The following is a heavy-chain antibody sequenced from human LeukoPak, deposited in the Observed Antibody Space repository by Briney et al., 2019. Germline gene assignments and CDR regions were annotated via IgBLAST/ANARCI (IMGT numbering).Heavy chain of an antibody. CDR2: IHYSGST. CDR3: ARLSWIARVTGEILYFDY. Sequence: PSETLSLTCTVSGGSISSYYWSWIRQPPGKGLEWIGYIHYSGSTNHNPSLKSRVTISVDTSKNQFSLKLSSVTAADTAVYYCARLSWIARVTGEILYFDYWGQGTLVTVSS. D-gene: IGHD1-14*01. J-gene: IGHJ4*02. V-gene: IGHV4-59*01. CDR1: GGSISSYY.